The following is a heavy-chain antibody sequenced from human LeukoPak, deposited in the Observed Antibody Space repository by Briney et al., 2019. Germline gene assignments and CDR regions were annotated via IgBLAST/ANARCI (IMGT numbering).Heavy chain of an antibody. CDR1: GGSFSGYY. Sequence: SETLSLTCAVYGGSFSGYYWSWIRQPPGKVLEWIGEINHSGSTNYNPSLKSRVTISVDTSKNQFSLKLSSVTAADTAVYYCARHRGLWFGELRFDYWGQGTLVTVSS. CDR2: INHSGST. D-gene: IGHD3-10*01. V-gene: IGHV4-34*01. J-gene: IGHJ4*02. CDR3: ARHRGLWFGELRFDY.